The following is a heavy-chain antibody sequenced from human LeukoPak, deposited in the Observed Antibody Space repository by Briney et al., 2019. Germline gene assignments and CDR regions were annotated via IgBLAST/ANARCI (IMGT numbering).Heavy chain of an antibody. CDR3: ARGPRNSSSYQYFQH. CDR1: GFTFSTYS. D-gene: IGHD6-13*01. CDR2: ISSSSSYI. Sequence: GGSLRLSCAASGFTFSTYSMNWVRQAPGKGLEWVSSISSSSSYIYCADSVKGRFTISRDNAKNSLYLQMNSLRAEDTAVYYCARGPRNSSSYQYFQHWGQGTLVTVSS. V-gene: IGHV3-21*01. J-gene: IGHJ1*01.